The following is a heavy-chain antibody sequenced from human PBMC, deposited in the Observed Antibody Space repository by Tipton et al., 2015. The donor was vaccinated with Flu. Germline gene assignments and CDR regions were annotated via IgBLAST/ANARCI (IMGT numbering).Heavy chain of an antibody. D-gene: IGHD4-17*01. Sequence: SLRLSCAASGFTVSSNYMSWVRQAPGKGLEWVSVIYSGGSTYYADSVKGRFTISRDNSKNSLYLQMNSLRAEDTALYYCAKANGDYAALDYWGQGTLVTVSS. CDR1: GFTVSSNY. CDR3: AKANGDYAALDY. J-gene: IGHJ4*02. V-gene: IGHV3-53*05. CDR2: IYSGGST.